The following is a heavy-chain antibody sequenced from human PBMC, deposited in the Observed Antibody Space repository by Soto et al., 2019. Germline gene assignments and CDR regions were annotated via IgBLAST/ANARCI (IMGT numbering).Heavy chain of an antibody. CDR3: ARAASGCSSTSCPSWFDP. V-gene: IGHV4-4*02. CDR1: SGPISSSNW. D-gene: IGHD2-2*01. Sequence: SETLSLTCAVSSGPISSSNWWSWVRQPPGKGLEWIGEIYHSGSTNYNPSLKSRVTISVDKSKNQFSLKLSSVTAADTAVYYCARAASGCSSTSCPSWFDPWGQGTLVTVSS. J-gene: IGHJ5*02. CDR2: IYHSGST.